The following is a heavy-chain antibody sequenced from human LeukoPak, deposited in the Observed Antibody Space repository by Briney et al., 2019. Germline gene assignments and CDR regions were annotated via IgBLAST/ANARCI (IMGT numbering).Heavy chain of an antibody. J-gene: IGHJ4*02. D-gene: IGHD3-9*01. CDR1: GYTFTSYA. CDR3: AREAGTGYSPFFSY. CDR2: INAGNGNT. V-gene: IGHV1-3*03. Sequence: ASVKVSCKASGYTFTSYAMHWVRQAPGQRLEWMGWINAGNGNTKYSQEFQGRVTITRDTSASTAYMELSSLRSEDMAVYYCAREAGTGYSPFFSYWGQGTLVAVSS.